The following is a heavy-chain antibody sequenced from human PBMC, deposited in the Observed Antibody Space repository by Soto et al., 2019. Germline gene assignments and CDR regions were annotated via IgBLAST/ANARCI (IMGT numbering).Heavy chain of an antibody. Sequence: QVQLVQSGAEVMKPGASVKVSCKASGYTFTNYDVSWVRQAPGQGLEWMGWISTYNGDTNCAQKFQGRVTMTTDTATTTAYMELTGLRSDDTAVYYCVRGWELFDWGQGTLVTVSS. J-gene: IGHJ4*02. CDR3: VRGWELFD. CDR2: ISTYNGDT. D-gene: IGHD1-26*01. CDR1: GYTFTNYD. V-gene: IGHV1-18*01.